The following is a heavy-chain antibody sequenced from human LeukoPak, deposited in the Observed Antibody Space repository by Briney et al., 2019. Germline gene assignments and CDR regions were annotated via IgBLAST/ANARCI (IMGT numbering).Heavy chain of an antibody. CDR3: ARKPVVPAAIIHYYYYMDV. CDR2: MNPNSGNT. Sequence: ASVKVSCKASGYTFTSYDINWVRQATGRGLEWMGWMNPNSGNTGYAQRFQGRVTMTRNTSISTAYMELSSLRYEDTAVYYCARKPVVPAAIIHYYYYMDVWGKGTTVTVSS. D-gene: IGHD2-2*01. CDR1: GYTFTSYD. V-gene: IGHV1-8*01. J-gene: IGHJ6*03.